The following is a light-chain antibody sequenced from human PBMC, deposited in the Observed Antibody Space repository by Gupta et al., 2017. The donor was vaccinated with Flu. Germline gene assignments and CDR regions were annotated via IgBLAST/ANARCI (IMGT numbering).Light chain of an antibody. Sequence: TVVTQEPSFSVSPGGTVTLTCGLSSGSVSTSYYPSWYQQTPGQAPRTLIYSKNTRSSGVPDRFSGSILGNKAALTITGAQADDESDYYCVLYMGSGSWVFGGGTKLTVL. CDR2: SKN. J-gene: IGLJ3*02. CDR1: SGSVSTSYY. CDR3: VLYMGSGSWV. V-gene: IGLV8-61*01.